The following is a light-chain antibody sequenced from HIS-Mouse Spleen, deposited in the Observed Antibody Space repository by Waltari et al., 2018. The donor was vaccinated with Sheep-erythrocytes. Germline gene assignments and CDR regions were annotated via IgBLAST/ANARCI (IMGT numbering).Light chain of an antibody. CDR2: EGS. Sequence: QSALTQPASVSGSPGQSITISCTGTSSDGGSYNLVSWYQQHPGKAPKLMIYEGSKRPSGVSNRFSGSKSGNTASLTISGLQAEDEADYYCCSYADSSTPWVFGGGTKLTVL. J-gene: IGLJ3*02. CDR1: SSDGGSYNL. V-gene: IGLV2-23*01. CDR3: CSYADSSTPWV.